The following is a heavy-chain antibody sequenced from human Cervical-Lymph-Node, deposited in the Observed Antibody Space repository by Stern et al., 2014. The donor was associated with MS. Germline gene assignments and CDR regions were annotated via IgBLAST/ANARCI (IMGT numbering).Heavy chain of an antibody. J-gene: IGHJ4*01. CDR3: ARGIGGARGYYDY. CDR1: DGPISGDF. CDR2: VHYSGST. D-gene: IGHD2-21*01. Sequence: QVQLVQSGPGLVKPSETLSLTCTVSDGPISGDFWNWIRQFPGKGLEWMGYVHYSGSTKYNPSLKSRVPISIDTSVSQFSLNLSSVTTADTAVYYCARGIGGARGYYDYWGHGALVTAAS. V-gene: IGHV4-59*08.